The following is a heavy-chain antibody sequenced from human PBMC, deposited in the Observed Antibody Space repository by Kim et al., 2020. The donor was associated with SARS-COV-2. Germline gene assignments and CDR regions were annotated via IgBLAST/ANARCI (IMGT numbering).Heavy chain of an antibody. V-gene: IGHV4-4*02. CDR2: IYHSGST. CDR3: ARNVGGNPTVPFDY. D-gene: IGHD6-19*01. Sequence: SETLSLTCAVSGGSISSSNWWSWVRQPPGKGLEWIGEIYHSGSTNYNPSLKSRVTISVDKSKNQFSLKLSSVTAADTAVYYCARNVGGNPTVPFDYWGQGTLVAVSS. CDR1: GGSISSSNW. J-gene: IGHJ4*02.